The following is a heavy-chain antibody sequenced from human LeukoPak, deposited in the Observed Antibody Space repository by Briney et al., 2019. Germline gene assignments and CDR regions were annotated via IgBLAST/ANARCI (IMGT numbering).Heavy chain of an antibody. CDR1: GFTVGSNY. D-gene: IGHD6-19*01. V-gene: IGHV3-66*01. CDR3: AREEVQWLVRH. CDR2: IYSGGST. J-gene: IGHJ1*01. Sequence: GGSLRLSCAASGFTVGSNYMSWVRQAPGKGLEWVSVIYSGGSTYYADSVKGRFTISRDNSKNTLYLQMNSLRAEDTAVYYCAREEVQWLVRHWGQGTLVTVSS.